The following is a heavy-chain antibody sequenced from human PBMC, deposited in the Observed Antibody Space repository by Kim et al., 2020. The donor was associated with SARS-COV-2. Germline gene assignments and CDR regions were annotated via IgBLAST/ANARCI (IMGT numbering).Heavy chain of an antibody. J-gene: IGHJ6*02. Sequence: GGSLRLSCAASGFTFSRYDMHWVLQATGKGLEWVSVIGTAGDTYYPGSVKGRFTISRENAKNSLYLQMNSLRAGDTAVYYCARAEYGGNYYYYYGMDVWGQGTTVTVAS. CDR1: GFTFSRYD. D-gene: IGHD4-17*01. CDR2: IGTAGDT. V-gene: IGHV3-13*01. CDR3: ARAEYGGNYYYYYGMDV.